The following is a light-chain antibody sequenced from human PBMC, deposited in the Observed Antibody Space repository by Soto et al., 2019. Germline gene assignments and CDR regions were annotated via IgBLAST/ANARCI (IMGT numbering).Light chain of an antibody. CDR1: SSNIGNNA. V-gene: IGLV1-36*01. CDR2: SDD. Sequence: QSVLTQPPSVSGAPRQRVTISCSGSSSNIGNNAVNWFQQLPGKAPKLLIYSDDLLPSGVSDRFSGSKSGTSASLAISGLQSEDAADYYCASWDDSLNGHVVFGGGTKLTVL. J-gene: IGLJ2*01. CDR3: ASWDDSLNGHVV.